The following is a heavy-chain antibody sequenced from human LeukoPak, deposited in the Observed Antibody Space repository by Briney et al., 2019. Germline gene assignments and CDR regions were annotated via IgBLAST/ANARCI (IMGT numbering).Heavy chain of an antibody. CDR3: ARGNEYFDWLLSP. Sequence: SETLSLTCTVSGGSISSYYWSWIRQPPGKGLEWIGYIYYSGSTNYNPSLKSRVTISVDTSKNQFSLKLSSVTAADTAVYYCARGNEYFDWLLSPWGQGTLVTVSS. CDR1: GGSISSYY. D-gene: IGHD3-9*01. CDR2: IYYSGST. V-gene: IGHV4-59*01. J-gene: IGHJ5*02.